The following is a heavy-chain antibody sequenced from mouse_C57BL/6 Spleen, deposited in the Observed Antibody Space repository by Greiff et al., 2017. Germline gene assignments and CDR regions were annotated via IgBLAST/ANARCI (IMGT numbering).Heavy chain of an antibody. J-gene: IGHJ4*01. D-gene: IGHD1-1*01. V-gene: IGHV1-22*01. CDR1: GYTFTDYN. CDR3: ATGLTTVVARAMDY. CDR2: INPNNGGT. Sequence: EVQLKESGPELVKPGASVKMSCKASGYTFTDYNMHWVKQSHGKSLEWIGYINPNNGGTSYNQKFKGKATLTVNKSSSTAYMELRSLTSEDSAVYYCATGLTTVVARAMDYWGQGTSVTVSS.